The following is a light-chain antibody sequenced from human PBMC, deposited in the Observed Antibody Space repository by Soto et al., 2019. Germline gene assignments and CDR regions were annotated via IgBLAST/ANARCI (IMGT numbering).Light chain of an antibody. CDR1: SSNIGAGYN. CDR3: QSYDSSLRLV. CDR2: GNS. V-gene: IGLV1-40*01. Sequence: QSVLTQPPSVSGAPGQRVTISCTGSSSNIGAGYNVYWYQQLPGTAPKLLIYGNSNRPSGVPDRFSGSKSGTSASLAITGLQAEDEADYYCQSYDSSLRLVFGGGTKLTVL. J-gene: IGLJ2*01.